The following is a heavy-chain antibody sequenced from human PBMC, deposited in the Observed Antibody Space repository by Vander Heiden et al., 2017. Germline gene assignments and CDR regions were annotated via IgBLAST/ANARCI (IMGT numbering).Heavy chain of an antibody. CDR1: GGSISSSSYY. CDR3: ARHGGWQPDYYFDY. J-gene: IGHJ4*02. Sequence: QLQLQESGPGLVKPSETLSLTCTVSGGSISSSSYYWGWIRPPPGTGLAWAGGIYYSGSTYNNPSLRSRVTISVDTSKSQFSLKLSSVTAADTAVYYCARHGGWQPDYYFDYWGQGTLVTVSS. CDR2: IYYSGST. V-gene: IGHV4-39*01. D-gene: IGHD3-16*01.